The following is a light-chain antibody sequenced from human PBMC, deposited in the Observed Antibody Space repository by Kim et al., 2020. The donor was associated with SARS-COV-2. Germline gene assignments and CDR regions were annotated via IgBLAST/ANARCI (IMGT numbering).Light chain of an antibody. J-gene: IGLJ3*02. V-gene: IGLV1-47*01. Sequence: EPTQPPSASGTPGQRVTLSCSGSSSNIEKNYVYWYQQVPGTAPKVLIYVNNQRPSGVPDRFSGSKYGTSASLAISGLRSEDEADYYCAAWDDRLGGRVFGGGTQLTVL. CDR1: SSNIEKNY. CDR2: VNN. CDR3: AAWDDRLGGRV.